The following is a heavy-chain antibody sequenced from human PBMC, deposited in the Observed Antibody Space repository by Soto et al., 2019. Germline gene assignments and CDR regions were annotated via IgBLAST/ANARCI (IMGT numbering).Heavy chain of an antibody. CDR1: GGTFSSYA. CDR3: ARDLKVVVPAANDSSSGGYYYYGMDV. J-gene: IGHJ6*02. Sequence: QVQLVQSGAEVKKPGSSVKVSCKASGGTFSSYAISWVRQAPGHGLEWMGGIIPIFGTANYAQKYQGRVTTTADQSTSTACRELSSLRSEDTAVYYCARDLKVVVPAANDSSSGGYYYYGMDVWGQGTTVTVSS. D-gene: IGHD2-2*01. CDR2: IIPIFGTA. V-gene: IGHV1-69*01.